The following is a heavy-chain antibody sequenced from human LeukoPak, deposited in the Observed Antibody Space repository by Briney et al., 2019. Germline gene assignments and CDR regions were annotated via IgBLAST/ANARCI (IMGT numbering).Heavy chain of an antibody. CDR2: ISNNGGYT. CDR1: GFTFSSSA. Sequence: GGSLRLSCAASGFTFSSSAMSWVRQAPGRGLEWVSAISNNGGYTYYADSAQGRFTISRDNSKSTLCLQMNSLRAEDTAVYYCVKGFHFDWWGQGTLVTVSS. J-gene: IGHJ4*02. CDR3: VKGFHFDW. V-gene: IGHV3-23*01.